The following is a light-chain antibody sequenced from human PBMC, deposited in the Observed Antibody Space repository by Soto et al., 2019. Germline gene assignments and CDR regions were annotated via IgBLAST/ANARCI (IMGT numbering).Light chain of an antibody. CDR1: SSDVGTYNY. V-gene: IGLV2-14*03. J-gene: IGLJ2*01. CDR2: DVS. Sequence: QSALTQPASVYGSPGQSITISCTGTSSDVGTYNYVSWYQHHPVKAPKLMIYDVSNRPSGVSNRFSGSKSGNTASLTISGLQAEDEADYYCSSYTSSSTLLFGGGTKVTVL. CDR3: SSYTSSSTLL.